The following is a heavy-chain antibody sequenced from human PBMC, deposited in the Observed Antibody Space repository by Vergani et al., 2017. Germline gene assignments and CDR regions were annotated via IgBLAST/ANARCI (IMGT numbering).Heavy chain of an antibody. CDR3: ARAYCDYLKTIDY. J-gene: IGHJ4*02. CDR1: GGSFSGYY. D-gene: IGHD4-17*01. CDR2: INHSGST. Sequence: QVQLQQWGAGLLKPSETLSLTCAVYGGSFSGYYWSWIRQPPGKGLEWIGEINHSGSTNYNPSLKSRVSISVDMSKSQFSLNLSSVTAADTAVYYCARAYCDYLKTIDYWGQGTLVTVSS. V-gene: IGHV4-34*01.